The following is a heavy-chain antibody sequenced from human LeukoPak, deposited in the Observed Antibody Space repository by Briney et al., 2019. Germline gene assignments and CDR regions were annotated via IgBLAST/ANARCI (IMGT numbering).Heavy chain of an antibody. CDR1: GGSISSGGYY. D-gene: IGHD5-18*01. CDR2: IYYSGST. V-gene: IGHV4-31*03. CDR3: ARVDTAMVSNYHYYYMDV. J-gene: IGHJ6*03. Sequence: SETLSLTCTVSGGSISSGGYYWSWIRQHPGKGLEWIGYIYYSGSTYYNPSLKSRVTISVDTSKNQFSLKLSSVTAADTAVYYCARVDTAMVSNYHYYYMDVWGKGTTVTVSS.